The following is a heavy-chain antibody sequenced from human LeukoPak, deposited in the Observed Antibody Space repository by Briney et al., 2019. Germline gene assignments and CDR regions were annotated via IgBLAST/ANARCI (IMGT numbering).Heavy chain of an antibody. Sequence: ASVKVSCKASGYTFTNYPIHWVRQAPGQRLEWMGWINAGNGNTKYSQKFQGRVSITRDTSATTAYMELSSLRSEDTAVYYCARVGLLWFGELLEIWGQGTMVTVSS. D-gene: IGHD3-10*01. CDR1: GYTFTNYP. CDR3: ARVGLLWFGELLEI. J-gene: IGHJ3*02. CDR2: INAGNGNT. V-gene: IGHV1-3*01.